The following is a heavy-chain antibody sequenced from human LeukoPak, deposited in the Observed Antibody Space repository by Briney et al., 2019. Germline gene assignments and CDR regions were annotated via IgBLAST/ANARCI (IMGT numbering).Heavy chain of an antibody. Sequence: GGSLRLSCAASGFTFSTYNMNWVRQAPGKGLECISYISESSSTIYYADSVKGRFTISRDNAKKSLYLQMNSLRAEDTAVYYCARSPGVLLWFGGYYFDYWGQGTLVTVSS. CDR2: ISESSSTI. CDR1: GFTFSTYN. CDR3: ARSPGVLLWFGGYYFDY. D-gene: IGHD3-10*01. V-gene: IGHV3-48*01. J-gene: IGHJ4*02.